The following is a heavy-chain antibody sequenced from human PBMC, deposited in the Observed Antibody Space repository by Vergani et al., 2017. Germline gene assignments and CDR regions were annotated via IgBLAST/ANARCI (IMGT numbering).Heavy chain of an antibody. J-gene: IGHJ4*02. CDR2: ISGHGDRT. CDR1: GFTFSNSA. D-gene: IGHD3-10*01. CDR3: AREERSITSTFVGD. V-gene: IGHV3-23*01. Sequence: EVHLLESGGGRVEAGGSLRLSCVASGFTFSNSAMSWVRQTSGKGLEWVSAISGHGDRTYYSDSVKGRFTISRDNSKNTVYLQMNSLKAEDRATYYCAREERSITSTFVGDWRQGTLVTV.